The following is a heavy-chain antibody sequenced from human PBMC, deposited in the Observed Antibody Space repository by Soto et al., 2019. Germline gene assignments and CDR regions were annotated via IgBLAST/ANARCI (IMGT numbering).Heavy chain of an antibody. CDR2: ISGSGGST. Sequence: VGSLRLSCAASGFTFSSYAMSWVRQAPGKGLEWVSAISGSGGSTYYADSVKGRFTISRDNSKNTLYLQMNSLRAEDTAVYYCAKGGSSHYYYYGMDVWGQRTTVTVSS. CDR1: GFTFSSYA. D-gene: IGHD3-16*01. J-gene: IGHJ6*02. V-gene: IGHV3-23*01. CDR3: AKGGSSHYYYYGMDV.